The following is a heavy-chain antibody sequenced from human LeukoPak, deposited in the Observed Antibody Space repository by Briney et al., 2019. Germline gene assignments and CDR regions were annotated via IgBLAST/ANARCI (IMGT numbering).Heavy chain of an antibody. CDR1: GFTFSSYA. J-gene: IGHJ4*02. CDR2: VSFEGSNK. CDR3: AKDMGYYYGSGSYPPENDY. D-gene: IGHD3-10*01. V-gene: IGHV3-30*18. Sequence: PGGSLRLSCAASGFTFSSYAMSWVRQAPGKGLEWVAVVSFEGSNKYYADSVKGRFSISRDNSKNTLSLQMNSLRAEDTAVYYCAKDMGYYYGSGSYPPENDYWGQGTLVTVSS.